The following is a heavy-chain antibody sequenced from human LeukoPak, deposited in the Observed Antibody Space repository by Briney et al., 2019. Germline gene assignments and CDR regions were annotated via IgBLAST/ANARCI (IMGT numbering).Heavy chain of an antibody. D-gene: IGHD3-10*01. CDR2: IYYSGST. Sequence: SETLSLTCTVSGGSISSSSYYWGWLRQPPGKGLEWIGSIYYSGSTYYNPSLKSRVTISVDTSKNQFSLKLSSVTAADTAVYYCARGTWGLWFGELPNFDYWGQGTLVTVSS. CDR1: GGSISSSSYY. J-gene: IGHJ4*02. V-gene: IGHV4-39*07. CDR3: ARGTWGLWFGELPNFDY.